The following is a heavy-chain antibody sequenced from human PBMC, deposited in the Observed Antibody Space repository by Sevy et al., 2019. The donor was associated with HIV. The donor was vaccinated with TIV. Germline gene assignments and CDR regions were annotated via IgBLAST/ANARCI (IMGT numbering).Heavy chain of an antibody. CDR2: FDPEDGER. CDR3: SATREYYSDSYGYFDY. D-gene: IGHD3-22*01. CDR1: GHTLTDLS. V-gene: IGHV1-24*01. J-gene: IGHJ4*02. Sequence: ASVKVSCKASGHTLTDLSMHWVRQAPGKGFEWIGRFDPEDGERISAQKFQGRVTMTEDTSTDTAYMELSSLRSEDTAVYYCSATREYYSDSYGYFDYWGQGTLVTVSS.